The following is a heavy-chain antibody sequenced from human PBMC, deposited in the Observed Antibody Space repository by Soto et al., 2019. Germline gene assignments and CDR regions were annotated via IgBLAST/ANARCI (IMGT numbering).Heavy chain of an antibody. Sequence: PSEPLSLTCAVSGGSISSGGYSWSWIRQPPGKGLEWIGYIYHSGSTYYNPSLKSRVTISVDRSKNQFSLKLSSVTAADTAVYYCASIAATDAFDIWGQGTMVTGSS. CDR2: IYHSGST. CDR1: GGSISSGGYS. V-gene: IGHV4-30-2*01. D-gene: IGHD6-6*01. J-gene: IGHJ3*02. CDR3: ASIAATDAFDI.